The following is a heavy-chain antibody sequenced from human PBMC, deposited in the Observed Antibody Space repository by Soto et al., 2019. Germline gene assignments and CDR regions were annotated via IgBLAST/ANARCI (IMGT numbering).Heavy chain of an antibody. CDR2: ISGSGGST. V-gene: IGHV3-23*01. J-gene: IGHJ4*02. Sequence: WGSLRLSCAASGFTFSSYAMSWVRQAPGKGLELVSAISGSGGSTYYAASVKGRFTISRDNSKNTLYLQMNSLRAEDTAVYYCAKVEFCEHEWRAHYFGYWGKGTM. D-gene: IGHD3-3*02. CDR1: GFTFSSYA. CDR3: AKVEFCEHEWRAHYFGY.